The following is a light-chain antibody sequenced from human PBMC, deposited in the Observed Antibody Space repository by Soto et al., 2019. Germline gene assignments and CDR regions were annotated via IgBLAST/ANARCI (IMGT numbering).Light chain of an antibody. Sequence: DIQLTQSPSFLSASVGDRVTITCRASQGIRDFLAWYQQEPGQPPKLLIYAASTLQTGVPTRFSGIASGTEFTLIISNLQPADFATYYCQQFNVYPLTFGGGTKVEIK. CDR1: QGIRDF. CDR2: AAS. V-gene: IGKV1-9*01. J-gene: IGKJ4*01. CDR3: QQFNVYPLT.